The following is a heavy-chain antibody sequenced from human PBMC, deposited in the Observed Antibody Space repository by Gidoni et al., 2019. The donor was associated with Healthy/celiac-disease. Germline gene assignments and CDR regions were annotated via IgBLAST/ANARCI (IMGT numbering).Heavy chain of an antibody. J-gene: IGHJ4*02. D-gene: IGHD6-19*01. V-gene: IGHV3-9*01. CDR2: ISWNSGNI. CDR1: GFTFDDSA. Sequence: EVQLVESGGGLVQPGRSLRLSCAASGFTFDDSAMHWVRQAPGKGLEWVSGISWNSGNIDYADSVKGRFTISRDNAKNSLYLQMNSLRAEDTALYYCAKARIRFLVAGSYFFDYWGQGTLVTVSS. CDR3: AKARIRFLVAGSYFFDY.